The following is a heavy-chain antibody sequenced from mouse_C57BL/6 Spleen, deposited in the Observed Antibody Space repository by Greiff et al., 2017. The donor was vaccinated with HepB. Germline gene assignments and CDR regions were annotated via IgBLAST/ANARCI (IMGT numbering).Heavy chain of an antibody. J-gene: IGHJ1*03. CDR3: AREGSTVVADWYFDV. CDR1: GYSITSGYY. CDR2: ISYDGSN. D-gene: IGHD1-1*01. V-gene: IGHV3-6*01. Sequence: EVQLQQSGPGLVKPSQSLSLTCSVTGYSITSGYYWNWIRQFPGNKLEWMGYISYDGSNNYNPSPKNRISITRDTSKNQFFLKLNSVTTEDTATHYCAREGSTVVADWYFDVWGTGTTVTVSS.